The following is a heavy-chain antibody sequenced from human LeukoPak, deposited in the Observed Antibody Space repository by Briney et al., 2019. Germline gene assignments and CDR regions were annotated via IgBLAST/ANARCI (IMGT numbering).Heavy chain of an antibody. CDR3: ARNASDSGTSYFDY. J-gene: IGHJ4*02. Sequence: SETLSLTCTVSGGSISGSTSYWGWIRQPPGKGLEWIGSIYYSGSTSYNPPLKSRVTISVDTSKKQFSLKLDSVTAADTAVYYCARNASDSGTSYFDYWGQGTLVTVSS. CDR2: IYYSGST. V-gene: IGHV4-39*01. CDR1: GGSISGSTSY. D-gene: IGHD1-26*01.